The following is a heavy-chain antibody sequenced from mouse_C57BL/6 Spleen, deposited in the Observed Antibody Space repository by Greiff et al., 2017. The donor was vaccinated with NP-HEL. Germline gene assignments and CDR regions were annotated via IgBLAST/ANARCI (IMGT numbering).Heavy chain of an antibody. J-gene: IGHJ4*01. D-gene: IGHD2-5*01. CDR1: GYTFTSYW. CDR2: IDPSDSET. CDR3: ARISNYVNYAMDY. Sequence: VQLQQPGAELVRPGSSVKLSCKASGYTFTSYWRHWVKQRPIQGLEWIGNIDPSDSETHYNQKFKDKATLTVDKSSSTAYMQLSSLTSEDSAVYYCARISNYVNYAMDYWGQGTSVTVSS. V-gene: IGHV1-52*01.